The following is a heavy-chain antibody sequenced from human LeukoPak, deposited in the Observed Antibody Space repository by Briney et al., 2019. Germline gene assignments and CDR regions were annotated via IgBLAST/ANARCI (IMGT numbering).Heavy chain of an antibody. J-gene: IGHJ4*02. CDR2: IYYSGST. CDR1: GGSISSYY. Sequence: SETLSLTCTVSGGSISSYYWSWIRQPPGKGLEWIGYIYYSGSTNYNPSLKSRVTISVDTSKNQFSLKLSSVTAADTAVYYCARNLLGGDYDSFWGQGTLVTVSS. V-gene: IGHV4-59*12. CDR3: ARNLLGGDYDSF. D-gene: IGHD4-17*01.